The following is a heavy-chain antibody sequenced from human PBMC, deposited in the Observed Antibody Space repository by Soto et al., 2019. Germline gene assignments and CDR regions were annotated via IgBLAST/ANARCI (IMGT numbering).Heavy chain of an antibody. V-gene: IGHV4-30-4*01. Sequence: QVQLQESGPGLVQPSQTLSLTCTVSGGSISSGDYYWSWIRQPPGRGLEWIGYIYYTGHTYYNPSFKSRLSISLDTSKNTFSLNLTSVTAADTAVYFCATTLGARVYYWGQGKLVTVSS. CDR2: IYYTGHT. CDR3: ATTLGARVYY. CDR1: GGSISSGDYY. J-gene: IGHJ4*02. D-gene: IGHD1-26*01.